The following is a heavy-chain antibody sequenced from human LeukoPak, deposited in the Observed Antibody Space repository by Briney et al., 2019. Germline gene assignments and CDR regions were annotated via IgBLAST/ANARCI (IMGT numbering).Heavy chain of an antibody. J-gene: IGHJ5*02. Sequence: GGFLRLSCAASGFIFSNAWMAWVRQAPGKGLEWVGRIKSKTNGGTTDYPAPVKGRFTISRDDSKNTLYLQMNSLKIEDTAVYYCTTEYSSSYNWFNPWGQGTLVTVSS. D-gene: IGHD6-6*01. CDR3: TTEYSSSYNWFNP. CDR1: GFIFSNAW. CDR2: IKSKTNGGTT. V-gene: IGHV3-15*01.